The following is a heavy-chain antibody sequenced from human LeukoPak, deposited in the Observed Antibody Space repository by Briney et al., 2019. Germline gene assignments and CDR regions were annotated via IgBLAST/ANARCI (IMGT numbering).Heavy chain of an antibody. CDR2: IYHSGST. CDR3: ARGRWDYYGSGSYYPPFLQGPSPTFDY. D-gene: IGHD3-10*01. Sequence: SETLSLTCAVSGGSISSGGYSWSWIRQPPGKGLEWIGYIYHSGSTYYNPSLKSRVTISVDASKNQFSLKLSSVTAADTAVYYCARGRWDYYGSGSYYPPFLQGPSPTFDYWGQGTLVTVSS. CDR1: GGSISSGGYS. J-gene: IGHJ4*02. V-gene: IGHV4-30-2*01.